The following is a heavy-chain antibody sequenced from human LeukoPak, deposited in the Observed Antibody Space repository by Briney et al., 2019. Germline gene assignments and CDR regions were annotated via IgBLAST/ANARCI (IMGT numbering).Heavy chain of an antibody. CDR3: ANYGSGTSGAFEN. Sequence: GGSLRLSCAASGFTFSTYAMHWVRQAPGKGLEWVSAISGSGDHTYYAESVKGRFTISRDNSKNTLDLQMNSLRGEDTALYYCANYGSGTSGAFENWGQGTMVTVSS. D-gene: IGHD3-10*01. CDR1: GFTFSTYA. V-gene: IGHV3-23*01. J-gene: IGHJ3*02. CDR2: ISGSGDHT.